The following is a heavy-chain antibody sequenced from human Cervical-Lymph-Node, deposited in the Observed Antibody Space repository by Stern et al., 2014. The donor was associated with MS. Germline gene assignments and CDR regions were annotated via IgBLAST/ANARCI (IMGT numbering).Heavy chain of an antibody. J-gene: IGHJ4*02. Sequence: VQLEESGSELKKPGASVKVSCKVSGYIFNSYAINWVRQAPGQGLEWMGWINPSTGKPTYAQGFTGRFAFSLDTSVSTAYLQITSLKTDDTAVYYCASRLDYWGQGTLVTVSS. CDR3: ASRLDY. CDR2: INPSTGKP. V-gene: IGHV7-4-1*02. CDR1: GYIFNSYA.